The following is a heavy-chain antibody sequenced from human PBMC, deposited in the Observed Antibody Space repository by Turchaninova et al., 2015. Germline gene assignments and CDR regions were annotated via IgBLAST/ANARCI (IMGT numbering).Heavy chain of an antibody. CDR2: VYHGGST. D-gene: IGHD6-13*01. CDR3: ATDSSTWYRFDY. V-gene: IGHV4-38-2*02. J-gene: IGHJ4*02. Sequence: HVQLQESGPGLVKSSETMSLTFSVSAYTIISGFYRGWLRQPPGKGLEWIGTVYHGGSTFYNPSLKSQFTISIDTSKNQFSLKVNSVTAADTAIYYCATDSSTWYRFDYWGQGTLVTVSS. CDR1: AYTIISGFY.